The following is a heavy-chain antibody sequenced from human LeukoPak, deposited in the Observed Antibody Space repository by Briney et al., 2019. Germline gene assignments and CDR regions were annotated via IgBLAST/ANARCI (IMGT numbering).Heavy chain of an antibody. V-gene: IGHV3-23*01. J-gene: IGHJ4*02. CDR3: AKHTGLSSSSAFDY. D-gene: IGHD6-6*01. CDR1: GFTFSSYA. Sequence: PGGSLRLSCAASGFTFSSYAMSWVRQAPGKGLEWVSAISGSGGSTYYADSVKGRFTISRDNSKNALYLQMNSLRAEDTAVYYCAKHTGLSSSSAFDYWGQGTLVTVSS. CDR2: ISGSGGST.